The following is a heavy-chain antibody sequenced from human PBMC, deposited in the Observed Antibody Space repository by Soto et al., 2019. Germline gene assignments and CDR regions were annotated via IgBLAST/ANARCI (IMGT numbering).Heavy chain of an antibody. CDR3: ARGLYGAYGQDI. CDR2: MWYDGSAK. Sequence: PGGSMRLSCAPSALTFSSHSKECARRDTGTGLEWVAVMWYDGSAKFYGDSVKGRFTISRDNAKNTVSLQMHSLRAEDTALHYCARGLYGAYGQDIWGRGILVTVSS. J-gene: IGHJ4*02. V-gene: IGHV3-33*01. D-gene: IGHD4-17*01. CDR1: ALTFSSHS.